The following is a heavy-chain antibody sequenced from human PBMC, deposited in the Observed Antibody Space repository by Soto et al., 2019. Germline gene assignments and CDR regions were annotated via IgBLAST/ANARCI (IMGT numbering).Heavy chain of an antibody. CDR1: GFTFSSYW. V-gene: IGHV3-7*01. J-gene: IGHJ4*02. D-gene: IGHD2-15*01. CDR3: ARSGGNAPFDY. CDR2: IKQDGSEK. Sequence: GGSLRLSCAASGFTFSSYWMSWVRQAPGKGLEWGANIKQDGSEKYYVDSVKGRFTISRDNAKNSLYLQMNSLRAEDTAVYYCARSGGNAPFDYWGQGTLVTVSS.